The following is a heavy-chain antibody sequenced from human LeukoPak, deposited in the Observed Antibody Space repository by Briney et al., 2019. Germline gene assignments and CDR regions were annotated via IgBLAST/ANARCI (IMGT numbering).Heavy chain of an antibody. V-gene: IGHV4-59*01. Sequence: SETLSLTCTVSGVSISSYYWSWLRQPPGKGLEWIGYIYYSGSTNYNPSLKSRVTISVDTSKNQFSLKLSSVTAADTAVDYCARGNIIGPFDYWGQGTLVTVSS. J-gene: IGHJ4*02. CDR1: GVSISSYY. D-gene: IGHD2/OR15-2a*01. CDR3: ARGNIIGPFDY. CDR2: IYYSGST.